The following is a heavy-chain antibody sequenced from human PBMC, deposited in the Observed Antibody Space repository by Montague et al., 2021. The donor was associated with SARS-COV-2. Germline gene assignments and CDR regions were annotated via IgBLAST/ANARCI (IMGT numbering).Heavy chain of an antibody. CDR3: ARTPTRPLSLDS. D-gene: IGHD6-6*01. Sequence: SETLSLTCAVSGGSITGFSWSWVRQPAGKGLEWIGRVTTSGTTNYSPSLRSRVTMSVDTFKNQFSLNLNPVTAADTAIYYCARTPTRPLSLDSWGQGTLVTVSS. V-gene: IGHV4-4*07. J-gene: IGHJ4*02. CDR1: GGSITGFS. CDR2: VTTSGTT.